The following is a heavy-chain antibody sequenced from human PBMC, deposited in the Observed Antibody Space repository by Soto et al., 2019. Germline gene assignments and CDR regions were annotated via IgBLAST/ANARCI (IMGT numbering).Heavy chain of an antibody. V-gene: IGHV1-69*01. J-gene: IGHJ6*02. CDR1: GGTFSSYA. D-gene: IGHD2-2*01. CDR3: ARSQCSSTSSEIYYYYYYGTDV. CDR2: IIPISDTT. Sequence: QVQLVQSGAEVKKPGSSVKVSCKASGGTFSSYAISWVRQAPGQGLEWMGGIIPISDTTNYAQKFQGRVTIPADESTSKAYMELSRLRSEDTAVYCRARSQCSSTSSEIYYYYYYGTDVWGQGTTVSVSS.